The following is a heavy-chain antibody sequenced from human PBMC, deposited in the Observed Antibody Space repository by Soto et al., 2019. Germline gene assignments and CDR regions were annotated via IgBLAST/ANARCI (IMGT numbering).Heavy chain of an antibody. J-gene: IGHJ4*02. CDR2: ISGSGGST. CDR3: AKDPSVVATTYYFDY. V-gene: IGHV3-23*01. CDR1: GFTFSSYA. Sequence: GGSLRLSCAASGFTFSSYAMSWVRQAPGKGLERVSAISGSGGSTYYADSAKGRFTISRDNSKNTLYLQMNSLRAEDTAVYYCAKDPSVVATTYYFDYWGQGTLVTVSS. D-gene: IGHD5-12*01.